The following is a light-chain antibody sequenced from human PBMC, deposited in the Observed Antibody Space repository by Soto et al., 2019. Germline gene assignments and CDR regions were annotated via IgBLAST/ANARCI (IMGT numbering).Light chain of an antibody. CDR1: TSDVGGYNL. CDR3: SSYTNINTRACV. J-gene: IGLJ1*01. Sequence: QSALTQPASVSGSPGQSITISCSGTTSDVGGYNLVSWYQQHTAKAPKLLIYEGTQRPSGVSSRFSGSKSGNTASLTISGLQAEDEADYYCSSYTNINTRACVFGTGTKLTVL. V-gene: IGLV2-14*02. CDR2: EGT.